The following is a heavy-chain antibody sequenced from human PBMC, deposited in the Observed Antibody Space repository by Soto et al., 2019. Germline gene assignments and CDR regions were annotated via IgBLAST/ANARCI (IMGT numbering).Heavy chain of an antibody. CDR2: ISSSTRYV. Sequence: EVQLVESGGGLVKPGGSLRLSCAASGFTFSRYGMNWLRQAPGKGLEWVASISSSTRYVYYEDSVKGRFSTSRDNAKNILYLEMYGLRTEDKAVYYCARDPSEGRVGNWFESWGQGTLVTVSS. CDR1: GFTFSRYG. CDR3: ARDPSEGRVGNWFES. J-gene: IGHJ5*01. D-gene: IGHD2-2*01. V-gene: IGHV3-21*02.